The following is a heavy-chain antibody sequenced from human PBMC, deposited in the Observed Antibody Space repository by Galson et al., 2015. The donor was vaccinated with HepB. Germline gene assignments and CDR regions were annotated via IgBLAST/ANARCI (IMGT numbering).Heavy chain of an antibody. D-gene: IGHD3-10*01. CDR2: IIPILGIA. CDR1: GGTFSSYA. V-gene: IGHV1-69*04. J-gene: IGHJ5*02. Sequence: SVKVSCKASGGTFSSYAISWVRQAPGQGLEWMGRIIPILGIANYAQKFQGRVTITADKSTSTAYMELSSLRSEDTAVYYCARDPGITMVRGGDWFDPWGQGTLVTVSS. CDR3: ARDPGITMVRGGDWFDP.